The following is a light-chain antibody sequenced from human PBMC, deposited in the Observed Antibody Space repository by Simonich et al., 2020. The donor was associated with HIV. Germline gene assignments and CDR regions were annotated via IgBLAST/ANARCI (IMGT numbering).Light chain of an antibody. J-gene: IGKJ5*01. Sequence: DIQMTQSPSSLSASVGDRVTITCQASQDISHFLNWYQQKPGEAPKFLIYDASYLETGVPSRFSGSGSGTDFTFTISSLQPEDVATYYCQKYNSAPFTFGQGTRLEIK. V-gene: IGKV1-33*01. CDR1: QDISHF. CDR3: QKYNSAPFT. CDR2: DAS.